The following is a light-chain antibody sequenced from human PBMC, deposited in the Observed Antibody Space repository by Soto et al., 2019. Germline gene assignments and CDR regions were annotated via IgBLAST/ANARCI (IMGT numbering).Light chain of an antibody. CDR1: QTIGSW. Sequence: DIQLTQFPSTLSASIGDRVTITCRATQTIGSWLAWYQQKPGKAPKLLIYRASSLETGVPSRFSGSGSGTEFTLTISSLQPDDFASYYCQKYKSYSPYTFGQGTRLEIK. CDR3: QKYKSYSPYT. V-gene: IGKV1-5*03. CDR2: RAS. J-gene: IGKJ2*01.